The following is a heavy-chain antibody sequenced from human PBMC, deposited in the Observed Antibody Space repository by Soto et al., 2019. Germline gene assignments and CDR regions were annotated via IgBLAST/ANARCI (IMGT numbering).Heavy chain of an antibody. CDR2: IYYSGST. V-gene: IGHV4-31*03. Sequence: QVQLQESGPGLVKPSQTLSLTCTVSGGSISSGGYYWSWIRQHPGKGLEWIGYIYYSGSTYYNPSLKSRVTISVDTSKNQFSLKLSSVTAADTAVYYCARASSGSYYNPIWFDPWGQGTLVTVSS. D-gene: IGHD3-10*01. CDR1: GGSISSGGYY. J-gene: IGHJ5*02. CDR3: ARASSGSYYNPIWFDP.